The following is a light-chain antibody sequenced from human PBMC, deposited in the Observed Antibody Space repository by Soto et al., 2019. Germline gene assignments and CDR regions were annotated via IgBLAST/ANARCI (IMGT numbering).Light chain of an antibody. J-gene: IGLJ1*01. CDR2: EVS. CDR1: SSDVGVYNF. CDR3: SSYTSSSTLGV. V-gene: IGLV2-14*01. Sequence: QSVLTQPPSASGSPGQSVAISCTGTSSDVGVYNFVSWYQQHPGKAPKLLIYEVSNRPSGVSNRFSGSKSGNTASLTISGLQAEDEADYYCSSYTSSSTLGVFGTGTKLTVL.